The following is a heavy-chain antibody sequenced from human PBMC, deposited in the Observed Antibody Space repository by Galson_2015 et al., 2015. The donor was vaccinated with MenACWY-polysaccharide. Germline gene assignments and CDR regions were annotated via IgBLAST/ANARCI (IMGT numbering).Heavy chain of an antibody. Sequence: SLRLSCAASGFTFSNRWMSWVRQAPGKGLEWVAVIKKDGGDKYYVDSVKGRFAISRDNAKDSVFLQMNSLGAEDTAVYFCARNDLLTGHSDWYFDLWGRGTLVTVS. CDR2: IKKDGGDK. J-gene: IGHJ2*01. V-gene: IGHV3-7*01. D-gene: IGHD3-9*01. CDR1: GFTFSNRW. CDR3: ARNDLLTGHSDWYFDL.